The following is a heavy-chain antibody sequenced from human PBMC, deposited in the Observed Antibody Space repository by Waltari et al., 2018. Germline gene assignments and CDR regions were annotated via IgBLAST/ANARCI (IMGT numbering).Heavy chain of an antibody. D-gene: IGHD3-22*01. J-gene: IGHJ6*02. CDR3: ARAGSDYDSSGYYYLNGMDV. CDR1: GGSISSYY. CDR2: IYYSGST. V-gene: IGHV4-59*01. Sequence: QVQLQESGPGLVKPSETLSLTCTVSGGSISSYYWSWIRQPPGKGLEWIGYIYYSGSTNYNPSRKSRVTISVDTSKNQFSLKLSSVAAADTAVYYCARAGSDYDSSGYYYLNGMDVWGQGTTVTVSS.